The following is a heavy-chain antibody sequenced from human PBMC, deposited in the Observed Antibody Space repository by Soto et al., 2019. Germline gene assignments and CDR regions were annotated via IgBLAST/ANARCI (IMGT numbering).Heavy chain of an antibody. D-gene: IGHD6-19*01. V-gene: IGHV4-59*08. CDR1: GGSISSYY. CDR3: ARRYSSGFDS. Sequence: QVQLQESGPGLVKPSETLSLTCTVSGGSISSYYWSWIRQPPGKGLEWIGYIFYSGSTNYNPSLKSRVTISVDTSKNQFSLKLSSVTAADTAVYYCARRYSSGFDSWGQGTLVTVSS. CDR2: IFYSGST. J-gene: IGHJ4*02.